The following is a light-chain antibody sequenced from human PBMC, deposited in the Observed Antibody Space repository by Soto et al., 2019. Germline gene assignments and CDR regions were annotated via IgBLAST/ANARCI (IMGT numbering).Light chain of an antibody. V-gene: IGKV1-5*01. Sequence: DILMTQSPSTLSASVGDRVTITCRASQSISSWLAWYQQKPGKAPKVLIYDASSLESGVPSRFSGSGSGTEFTLTISSLQPDDFATYYCQQYNGYPWTFGQGTKVEIK. J-gene: IGKJ1*01. CDR1: QSISSW. CDR2: DAS. CDR3: QQYNGYPWT.